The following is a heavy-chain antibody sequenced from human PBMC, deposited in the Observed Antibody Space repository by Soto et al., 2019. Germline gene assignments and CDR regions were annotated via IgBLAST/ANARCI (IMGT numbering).Heavy chain of an antibody. CDR3: ARDKITGLFDY. CDR1: GASISSGGSS. Sequence: SETLSLTCTVSGASISSGGSSWSWIRQPPGKGLEWIGYIYHSGSTYYNPSLKSRVTISVDRSKNQFSLKLSSVTAADTAVYYCARDKITGLFDYWGQGTLVTVSS. CDR2: IYHSGST. V-gene: IGHV4-30-2*01. D-gene: IGHD2-8*02. J-gene: IGHJ4*02.